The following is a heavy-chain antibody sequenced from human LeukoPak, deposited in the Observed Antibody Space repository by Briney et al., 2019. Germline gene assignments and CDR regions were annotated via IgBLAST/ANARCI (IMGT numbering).Heavy chain of an antibody. CDR3: ARKVPNDSSGYYYRGQLDP. V-gene: IGHV1-69*06. D-gene: IGHD3-22*01. CDR2: IIPIFGTA. CDR1: GGTFSSYA. J-gene: IGHJ5*02. Sequence: ASVKVSCKASGGTFSSYAISWVRQAPGQGLEWMGGIIPIFGTANYAQKFQGRVTITADKSTSTAYMELSSLRSEDTAVYYCARKVPNDSSGYYYRGQLDPWGQGTLVTVSS.